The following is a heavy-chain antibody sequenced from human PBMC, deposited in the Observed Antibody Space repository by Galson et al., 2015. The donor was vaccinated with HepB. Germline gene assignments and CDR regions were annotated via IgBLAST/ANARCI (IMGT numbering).Heavy chain of an antibody. CDR2: IYSGGST. Sequence: SLRLSCAASGSTVSSNYMSWVRQAPGKGLEWVSVIYSGGSTYYADSVKGRFTISRDNSKNTLYLQMNSLRAEDTAVYYCARYSSPMAYYYYYYMDVWGKGTTVTVSS. D-gene: IGHD6-13*01. CDR1: GSTVSSNY. CDR3: ARYSSPMAYYYYYYMDV. J-gene: IGHJ6*03. V-gene: IGHV3-53*01.